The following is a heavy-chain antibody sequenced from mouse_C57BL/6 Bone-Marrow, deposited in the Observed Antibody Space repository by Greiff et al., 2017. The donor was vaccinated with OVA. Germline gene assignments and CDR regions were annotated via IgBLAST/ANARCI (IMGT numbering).Heavy chain of an antibody. Sequence: VQLVESGPELVKPGASVKISCKASGYAFSSSWMNWVKQRPGKGLEWIGRIYPGDGDTNYNGKFKGKATLTADKSSSTAYMQLSSLTSEDSAVYFCARDTTRYAMDYWGQGTSVTVSS. CDR2: IYPGDGDT. CDR1: GYAFSSSW. CDR3: ARDTTRYAMDY. J-gene: IGHJ4*01. V-gene: IGHV1-82*01. D-gene: IGHD1-1*01.